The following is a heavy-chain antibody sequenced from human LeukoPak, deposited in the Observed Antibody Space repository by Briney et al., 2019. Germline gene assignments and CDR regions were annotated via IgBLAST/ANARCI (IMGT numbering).Heavy chain of an antibody. CDR1: GFTFGDYA. J-gene: IGHJ4*02. Sequence: GGSLRLSCTASGFTFGDYAMSWFRQAPGKGLEWVGFIRSKAYGGTTEYAASVKGRFTISRDDSKSIAYLQMNSLKTVDTAVYYCTRVGVLLWFGEYRGADYWGQGTLVTVSS. D-gene: IGHD3-10*01. CDR2: IRSKAYGGTT. V-gene: IGHV3-49*03. CDR3: TRVGVLLWFGEYRGADY.